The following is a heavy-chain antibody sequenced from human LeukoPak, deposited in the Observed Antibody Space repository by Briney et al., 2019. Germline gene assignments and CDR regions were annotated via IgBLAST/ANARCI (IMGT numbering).Heavy chain of an antibody. J-gene: IGHJ4*02. CDR1: GGSISSGFYY. V-gene: IGHV4-31*03. CDR3: AREGHCSSTSCYVLDY. CDR2: IYYSGST. D-gene: IGHD2-2*01. Sequence: SQTLSLTCTVSGGSISSGFYYWSWIRQHPGKGLEGIGYIYYSGSTYYNPSLKSRLTISVDTSKNQFSLKLRSVTAADTAVYYCAREGHCSSTSCYVLDYWGQGTLVTVSS.